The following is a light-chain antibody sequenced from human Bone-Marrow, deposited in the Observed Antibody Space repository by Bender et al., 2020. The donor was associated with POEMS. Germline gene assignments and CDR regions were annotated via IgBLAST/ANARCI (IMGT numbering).Light chain of an antibody. J-gene: IGLJ2*01. CDR3: AAWDDTFHGSGV. V-gene: IGLV1-44*01. CDR2: SDN. Sequence: QSVLTQPPSASGTPGQRVTISCSGSNSNIGTNAVNWYQQFPGTALKLLIYSDNQRPSGVPDRFYAFKSGTSASLAISGLQSEDEADYYCAAWDDTFHGSGVFGGGTKLTVL. CDR1: NSNIGTNA.